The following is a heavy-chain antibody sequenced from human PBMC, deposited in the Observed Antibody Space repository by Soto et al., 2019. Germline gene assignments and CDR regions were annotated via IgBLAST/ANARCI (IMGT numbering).Heavy chain of an antibody. J-gene: IGHJ6*02. CDR1: GYTFSSYG. D-gene: IGHD3-22*01. CDR3: ARGGYYDSSGCRNYHYYGMNV. Sequence: QVQLVQSGGEVKKPGASVKVSCKASGYTFSSYGINWVRQAPGQRLEWLGWISPYDGNTKYAQILQGRVSMTTDTSTKTAYMEVRSLRSDDTAVYYCARGGYYDSSGCRNYHYYGMNVWGQGTTVTVSS. V-gene: IGHV1-18*01. CDR2: ISPYDGNT.